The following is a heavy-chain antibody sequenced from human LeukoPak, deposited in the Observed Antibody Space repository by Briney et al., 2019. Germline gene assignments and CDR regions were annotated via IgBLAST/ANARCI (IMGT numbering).Heavy chain of an antibody. V-gene: IGHV4-59*01. D-gene: IGHD4-17*01. CDR1: GGSTSSYY. CDR2: IYYSGST. CDR3: ARASGTVIYFQH. Sequence: SETLSLTCTVSGGSTSSYYWSWIRQPPGKGLEWMGYIYYSGSTNYNPSLKSRVTISVDTSKNQFSLKLSSVTAADTAVYYCARASGTVIYFQHWGQGTLVTVSS. J-gene: IGHJ1*01.